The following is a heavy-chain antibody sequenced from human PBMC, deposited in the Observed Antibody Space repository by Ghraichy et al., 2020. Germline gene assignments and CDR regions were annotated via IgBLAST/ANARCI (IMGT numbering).Heavy chain of an antibody. CDR3: SRGGGFLLDY. Sequence: SLNISCVASGFKFSDYYMSWVRHVPGKGLDWVAIMNQDGSAKHYVDSVKGRFTISRDNAKNSVYLQMNSLRAEDTAIYYCSRGGGFLLDYWGQGILVTV. CDR1: GFKFSDYY. V-gene: IGHV3-7*01. J-gene: IGHJ4*02. D-gene: IGHD2-15*01. CDR2: MNQDGSAK.